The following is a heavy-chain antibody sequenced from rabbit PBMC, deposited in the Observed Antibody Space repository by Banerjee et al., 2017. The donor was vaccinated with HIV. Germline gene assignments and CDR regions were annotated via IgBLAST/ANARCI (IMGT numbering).Heavy chain of an antibody. V-gene: IGHV1S45*01. CDR1: GFSFSSGYW. CDR2: IGIGSGTT. CDR3: ARDGLYYGMDL. Sequence: QEQLEESGGDLVKPEGSLTLTCTASGFSFSSGYWICWVRQAPGKGLEWIGCIGIGSGTTYYASWAKGRFTITKTSSTTVTLQMTSLTAADTATYFCARDGLYYGMDLWGPGTLVTVS. J-gene: IGHJ6*01.